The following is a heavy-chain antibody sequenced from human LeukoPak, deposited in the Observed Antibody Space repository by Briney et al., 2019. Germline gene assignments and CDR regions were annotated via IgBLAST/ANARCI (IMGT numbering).Heavy chain of an antibody. V-gene: IGHV4-39*01. CDR1: VGSISSSSYY. Sequence: SETLSLTCTVSVGSISSSSYYWGWIRQPPGKGLEWIGSIYYSGSTYYNPSLKSRVTMSVDTSKNQFSLKLSSVTAADTAVYYCASPNGGSYFSFDYWGQGTLVTVSS. J-gene: IGHJ4*02. CDR2: IYYSGST. CDR3: ASPNGGSYFSFDY. D-gene: IGHD1-26*01.